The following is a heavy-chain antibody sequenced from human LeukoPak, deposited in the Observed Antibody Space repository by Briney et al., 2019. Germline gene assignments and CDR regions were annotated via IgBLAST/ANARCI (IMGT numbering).Heavy chain of an antibody. CDR1: GFTFCDYS. CDR3: ARDHNYAFDN. J-gene: IGHJ4*02. V-gene: IGHV3-48*04. Sequence: GGCLRLSCAASGFTFCDYSMKWVRQAPGKGLEWISWVGISSGTTKNADSVKGRFTISRDNAKNSLYLQMNSLRVEDTAVYYCARDHNYAFDNWGQGTLVTVSS. D-gene: IGHD1-1*01. CDR2: VGISSGTT.